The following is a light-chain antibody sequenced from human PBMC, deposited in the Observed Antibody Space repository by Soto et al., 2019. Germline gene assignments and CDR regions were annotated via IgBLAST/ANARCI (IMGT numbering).Light chain of an antibody. CDR1: QSVSSNY. V-gene: IGKV3-20*01. CDR2: GAS. Sequence: EIVLTQSPGTLSLSPGERATLSCRASQSVSSNYLAWYQQKPGQAPRLLIYGASSRATGIPDRFSGSGSGTDFTLTISSMEPEDFAVYYCQQYGGSPRVTFGGGTKVEIK. CDR3: QQYGGSPRVT. J-gene: IGKJ4*01.